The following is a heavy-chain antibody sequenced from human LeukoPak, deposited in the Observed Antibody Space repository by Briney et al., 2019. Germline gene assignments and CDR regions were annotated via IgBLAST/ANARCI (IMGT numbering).Heavy chain of an antibody. CDR3: VRDPDALDF. Sequence: PGGSLRLSCAASGFTFSDYSMNWVRQAPGEGLEWVAYIRSSGSPIYYADSVKGRFTISRDNAKNSLYLQMNSLRDEDTAVYYCVRDPDALDFWGQGTPVTVSS. CDR2: IRSSGSPI. J-gene: IGHJ4*02. V-gene: IGHV3-48*02. CDR1: GFTFSDYS.